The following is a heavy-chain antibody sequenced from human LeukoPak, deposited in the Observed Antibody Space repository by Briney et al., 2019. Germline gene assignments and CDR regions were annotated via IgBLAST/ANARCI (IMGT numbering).Heavy chain of an antibody. CDR2: IYYSGST. CDR1: GGSISSGDYY. J-gene: IGHJ2*01. CDR3: ARTYYYGSGSYWEWYFDL. D-gene: IGHD3-10*01. V-gene: IGHV4-30-4*01. Sequence: SETLSLTCTVSGGSISSGDYYWSWIRQPPGKGLEWIGYIYYSGSTYYNPSLKSGVTISVDTSKNQFSLKLSSVTAADTAVYYCARTYYYGSGSYWEWYFDLWGRGTLVTVSS.